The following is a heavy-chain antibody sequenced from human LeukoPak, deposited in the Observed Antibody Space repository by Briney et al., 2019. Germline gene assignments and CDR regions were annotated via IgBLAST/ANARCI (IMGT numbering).Heavy chain of an antibody. CDR1: GGSISSGDYY. D-gene: IGHD4-17*01. J-gene: IGHJ5*02. V-gene: IGHV4-30-4*01. CDR3: AREVDYGDHGWFDP. CDR2: IYYSGRT. Sequence: SETLSLTCTVSGGSISSGDYYWRWLRQPPGKGLEWIGYIYYSGRTHYNPSLKSLVTISVDTSKNQFSLKLSSVTAADTAVYYCAREVDYGDHGWFDPWGQGTMGTVSS.